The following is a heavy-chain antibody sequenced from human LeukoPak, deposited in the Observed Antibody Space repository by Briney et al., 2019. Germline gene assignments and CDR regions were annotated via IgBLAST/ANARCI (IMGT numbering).Heavy chain of an antibody. Sequence: GGSLRLSCAVSGFTFSSYGMHWVRQAPGMGLEWVAFIRFDGSNKYYADSVKGRFTISRDNSKNTLYLQMNSLGPEDTAVYYCAKIPAGNEDLDCWGQGTLVTVSS. D-gene: IGHD1-1*01. V-gene: IGHV3-30*02. CDR1: GFTFSSYG. CDR3: AKIPAGNEDLDC. J-gene: IGHJ4*02. CDR2: IRFDGSNK.